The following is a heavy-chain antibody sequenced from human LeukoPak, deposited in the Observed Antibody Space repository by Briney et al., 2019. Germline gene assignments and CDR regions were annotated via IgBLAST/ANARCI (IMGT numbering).Heavy chain of an antibody. Sequence: ASVKVSSKASGFTFTSPTMQWVRQARGQRLERIGWIVVGSGNTNYAQKFQERVTITRDMSTSTAYRELSSLRSEDKAVYYCAAVGGTTVTTVFAFDIWGQGTMVTVSS. CDR1: GFTFTSPT. CDR3: AAVGGTTVTTVFAFDI. J-gene: IGHJ3*02. CDR2: IVVGSGNT. D-gene: IGHD4-17*01. V-gene: IGHV1-58*02.